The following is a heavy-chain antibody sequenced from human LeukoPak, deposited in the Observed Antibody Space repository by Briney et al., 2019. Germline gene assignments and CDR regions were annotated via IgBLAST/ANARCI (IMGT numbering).Heavy chain of an antibody. CDR1: GFTFSSYA. CDR3: AKRPGYSSSLIDY. V-gene: IGHV3-23*01. J-gene: IGHJ4*02. CDR2: ISGSGGST. Sequence: GGSLRLSCAASGFTFSSYAMSWVRQAPGKGLEWVSAISGSGGSTYYANSVKGRFTISRDNSKNTLYLQMNSLRAEDTVVYYCAKRPGYSSSLIDYWGQGTLVTVSS. D-gene: IGHD6-13*01.